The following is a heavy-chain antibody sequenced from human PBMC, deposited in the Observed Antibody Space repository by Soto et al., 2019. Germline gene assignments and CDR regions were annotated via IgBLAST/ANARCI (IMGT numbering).Heavy chain of an antibody. Sequence: EVQLVESGGGLVQPGRSLRVSCAASGFTFDDYAMHWVRQAPGKGLEWVSGISWNSGNIGYADSVKGRFTISRDSANNSLYLQMNSLRAEDTAFYYCAKGGGSESNLFDYWGQGTLVTVSS. CDR2: ISWNSGNI. CDR1: GFTFDDYA. D-gene: IGHD4-4*01. J-gene: IGHJ4*02. CDR3: AKGGGSESNLFDY. V-gene: IGHV3-9*01.